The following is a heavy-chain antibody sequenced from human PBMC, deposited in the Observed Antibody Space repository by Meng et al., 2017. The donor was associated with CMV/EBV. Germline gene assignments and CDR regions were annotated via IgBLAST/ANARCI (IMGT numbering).Heavy chain of an antibody. V-gene: IGHV4-39*01. CDR2: IYYSGST. Sequence: GSLRLSCTVSGGSISSSSYYWGWIRQPPGTGLEWIGSIYYSGSTYYNPSLKSRVTISVDTSKNQFSLKLSSVTAADTAVYYCARHSSMRLSCWFDPWGQGTLVTVSS. CDR3: ARHSSMRLSCWFDP. J-gene: IGHJ5*02. CDR1: GGSISSSSYY. D-gene: IGHD3-16*02.